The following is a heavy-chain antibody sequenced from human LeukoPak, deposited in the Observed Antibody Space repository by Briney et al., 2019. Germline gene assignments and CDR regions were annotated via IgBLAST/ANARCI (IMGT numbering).Heavy chain of an antibody. CDR2: IRYDGSKK. V-gene: IGHV3-30*02. Sequence: PGGSLRLSCAASGSTFSSHGMHWVRQAPGKGLDWVAFIRYDGSKKFYADSVKGRFTISRDNAKNSLYLQMNSLRAEDTAVYYCARDPGLVVAGPNWFDPWGQGTLVTVSS. D-gene: IGHD6-19*01. CDR1: GSTFSSHG. CDR3: ARDPGLVVAGPNWFDP. J-gene: IGHJ5*02.